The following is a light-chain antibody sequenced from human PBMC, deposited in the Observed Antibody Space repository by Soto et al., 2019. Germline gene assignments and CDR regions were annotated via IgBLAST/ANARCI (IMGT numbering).Light chain of an antibody. Sequence: SYELTQPPSVSVAPGKTATITVEGNSIGSKSVHWYQQMPGQAPVLVISYDSDRPSGIPERFSGSNSGNTATLTISRVEPGDEADYYCQVWETSSGHQAIFGAGTKVTVL. CDR3: QVWETSSGHQAI. CDR2: YDS. CDR1: SIGSKS. V-gene: IGLV3-21*01. J-gene: IGLJ2*01.